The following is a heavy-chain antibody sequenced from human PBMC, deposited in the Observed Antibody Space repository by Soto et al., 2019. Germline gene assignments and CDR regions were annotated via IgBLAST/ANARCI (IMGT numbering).Heavy chain of an antibody. CDR2: IKQDGSEK. D-gene: IGHD6-13*01. V-gene: IGHV3-7*03. CDR3: ARDRSPHSWYSSSWFSPLYFDY. J-gene: IGHJ4*02. Sequence: GSLRLSCAASGFTFSSYWMSWVRQAPGKGLEWVANIKQDGSEKYYVDSVKGRFTISRDNAKNSLYLQMNSLRAEDTAVYYCARDRSPHSWYSSSWFSPLYFDYWGQGTLVTVSS. CDR1: GFTFSSYW.